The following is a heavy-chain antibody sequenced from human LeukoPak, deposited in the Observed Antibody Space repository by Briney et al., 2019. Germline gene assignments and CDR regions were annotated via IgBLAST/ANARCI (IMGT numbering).Heavy chain of an antibody. CDR3: ARGLGAYGSSWYFFYGLDV. CDR1: DFTVGSNY. D-gene: IGHD6-13*01. J-gene: IGHJ6*02. Sequence: GGSLRLSCAASDFTVGSNYMTWVRQTPGKGLEWVSVIFGSKNIYYADSVKGRFAVSKDNSKNTVYLQMNSLRVEDTAIYYCARGLGAYGSSWYFFYGLDVWGRGTTVIVSS. CDR2: IFGSKNI. V-gene: IGHV3-66*01.